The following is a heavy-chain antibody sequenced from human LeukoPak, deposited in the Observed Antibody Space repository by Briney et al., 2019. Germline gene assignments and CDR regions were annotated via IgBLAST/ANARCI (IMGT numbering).Heavy chain of an antibody. D-gene: IGHD6-13*01. CDR2: LSGSGGST. V-gene: IGHV3-23*01. J-gene: IGHJ3*02. Sequence: GGSLRLSCAASRFTFSSYAMSWIRQAPGKGLEWVSALSGSGGSTYYADSVKGRFTISRDNSKNTLYLQMNSLRAEDTAVYYCAKRPGIAALAGAFDIWGQGTMVTVSS. CDR3: AKRPGIAALAGAFDI. CDR1: RFTFSSYA.